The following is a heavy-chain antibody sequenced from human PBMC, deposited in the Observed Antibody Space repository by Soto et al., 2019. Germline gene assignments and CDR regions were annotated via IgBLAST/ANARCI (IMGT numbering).Heavy chain of an antibody. D-gene: IGHD3-10*01. J-gene: IGHJ6*02. CDR1: GFTFSSYA. CDR2: ISGSGGST. V-gene: IGHV3-23*01. Sequence: GGSLRLSCAASGFTFSSYAMSWVRQAPGKGLEWVSAISGSGGSTYYADSVKGRFTISRDNSKNTLYLQMNSLRAEDTAVYYCAKDPAVYFGELLGGLSSTNDDYYYYYGMDVWGQGTTVTVSS. CDR3: AKDPAVYFGELLGGLSSTNDDYYYYYGMDV.